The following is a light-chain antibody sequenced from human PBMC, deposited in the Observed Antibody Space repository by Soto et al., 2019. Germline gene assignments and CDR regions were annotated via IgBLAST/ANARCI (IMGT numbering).Light chain of an antibody. CDR1: QDVNID. V-gene: IGKV3D-15*01. Sequence: EIVLTQSPATLSVSPGESATLSCRASQDVNIDLVWYQQKPGQAPKLLMFTASARATGIPPRFTGGGSETDFTLTNSSPQPEDSAVYYCQQFNTWPFTFGPGTKVEIK. J-gene: IGKJ3*01. CDR3: QQFNTWPFT. CDR2: TAS.